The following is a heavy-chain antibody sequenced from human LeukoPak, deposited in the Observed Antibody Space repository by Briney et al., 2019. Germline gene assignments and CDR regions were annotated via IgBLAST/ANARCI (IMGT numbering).Heavy chain of an antibody. Sequence: GGSLRLSCAASGFTFRSYDMHWVRQAPGKGLEWVAVVWYAESNKYYVDSVKGRFTISRDNSKNTLYLQMNSLRVEDTALYYCAREDSSGAFDIWGQGTMVTASS. CDR1: GFTFRSYD. CDR2: VWYAESNK. CDR3: AREDSSGAFDI. J-gene: IGHJ3*02. V-gene: IGHV3-33*01. D-gene: IGHD3-22*01.